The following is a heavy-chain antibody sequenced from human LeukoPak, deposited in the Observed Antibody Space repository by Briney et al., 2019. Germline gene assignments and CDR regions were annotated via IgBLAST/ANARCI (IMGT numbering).Heavy chain of an antibody. D-gene: IGHD3-16*01. V-gene: IGHV4-34*01. J-gene: IGHJ5*02. CDR2: INDSGSP. Sequence: PSETLCLTCAVCGESFSVYHWTWIPQPPEKGLDCIGEINDSGSPIYHPSLRNRVTISVDMSKNQFAVNLTSVTAAGTGVYYCARDLWGSSSIWFDPGAREPWSPSPQ. CDR1: GESFSVYH. CDR3: ARDLWGSSSIWFDP.